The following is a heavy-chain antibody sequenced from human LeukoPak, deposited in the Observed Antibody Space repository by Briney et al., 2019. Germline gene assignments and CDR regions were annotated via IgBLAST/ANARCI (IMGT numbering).Heavy chain of an antibody. V-gene: IGHV1-2*06. Sequence: ASVTVSCRASGYTFTGYYMHWVRQAPGQGLEWMGRINPNSGGTNYAQKFQGRVTMTRDTSISTAYMELSRLRSDGTAVYYCARGGYDFVYYYYGMDVWGQGTTVTVSS. CDR2: INPNSGGT. CDR3: ARGGYDFVYYYYGMDV. J-gene: IGHJ6*02. D-gene: IGHD3-3*01. CDR1: GYTFTGYY.